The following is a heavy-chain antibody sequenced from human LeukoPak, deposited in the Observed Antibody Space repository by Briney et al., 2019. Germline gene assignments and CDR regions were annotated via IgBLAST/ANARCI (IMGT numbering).Heavy chain of an antibody. CDR3: ARAGPAAIFGNNWFDP. V-gene: IGHV3-33*01. CDR1: GFTFSSYG. CDR2: IWYDGSNK. J-gene: IGHJ5*02. D-gene: IGHD2-2*01. Sequence: GGSLRLSCAASGFTFSSYGMHWVRQAPGKGLEWVAVIWYDGSNKYYADSVKGRFTISRDNSKNTLYLQMNSLRAEDTAVYYCARAGPAAIFGNNWFDPWGQGTLVTVSS.